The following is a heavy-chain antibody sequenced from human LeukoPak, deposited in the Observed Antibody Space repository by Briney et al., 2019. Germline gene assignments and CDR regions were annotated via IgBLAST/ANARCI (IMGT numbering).Heavy chain of an antibody. Sequence: SVTLSLTCAVAGASISNSNWWTWVRQPPGKGLEWIGEIYHSGSTNYKPSLKSRATISVDKSKNQFSLKLSSVTAADTAVYYCASRAPRDNFNRYLPIDYWGQGTLVTVSS. CDR2: IYHSGST. CDR1: GASISNSNW. J-gene: IGHJ4*02. V-gene: IGHV4-4*02. CDR3: ASRAPRDNFNRYLPIDY. D-gene: IGHD1-20*01.